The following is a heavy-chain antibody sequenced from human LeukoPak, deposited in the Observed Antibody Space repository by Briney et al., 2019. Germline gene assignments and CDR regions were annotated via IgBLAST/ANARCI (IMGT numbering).Heavy chain of an antibody. CDR2: ISAYNGNT. J-gene: IGHJ5*02. D-gene: IGHD3-9*01. CDR3: ARRQLRYFDWLPGNSFDP. V-gene: IGHV1-18*01. Sequence: ASGKVSCKASGYTFTSYGISWVRQAPGQGLEWMGWISAYNGNTNYAQKLQGRVTMTTDTSTSTAYMELRSLRSDDTAVYYCARRQLRYFDWLPGNSFDPWGQGTLVTVSS. CDR1: GYTFTSYG.